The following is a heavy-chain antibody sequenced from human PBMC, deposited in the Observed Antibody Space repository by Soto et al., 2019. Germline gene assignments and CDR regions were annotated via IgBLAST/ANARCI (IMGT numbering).Heavy chain of an antibody. Sequence: SQTLSLTCAISGDSVSSNSAALNWIRQSPSRGLEWLGRTYYRSKWYNDYAVSVKSRITINPDTSKNQFSLQLNSVTPEDTAVYYCARDLLIVVVPAARDAFDIWGQGTMVTVSS. CDR2: TYYRSKWYN. J-gene: IGHJ3*02. CDR3: ARDLLIVVVPAARDAFDI. D-gene: IGHD2-2*01. V-gene: IGHV6-1*01. CDR1: GDSVSSNSAA.